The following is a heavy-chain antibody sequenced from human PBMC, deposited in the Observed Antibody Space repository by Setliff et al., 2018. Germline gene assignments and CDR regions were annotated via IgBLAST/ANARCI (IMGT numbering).Heavy chain of an antibody. Sequence: GASVKVSCKASGYTFTDYYIHWVRQAPGQGLEWMGRFNPDSGGTNFAQKFQGRVTMTRDTSITAAYMELSRLTSDDMAVYFCARSDHLVVDGFDVWGQGTMVTVSS. CDR3: ARSDHLVVDGFDV. J-gene: IGHJ3*01. D-gene: IGHD3-16*01. V-gene: IGHV1-2*06. CDR1: GYTFTDYY. CDR2: FNPDSGGT.